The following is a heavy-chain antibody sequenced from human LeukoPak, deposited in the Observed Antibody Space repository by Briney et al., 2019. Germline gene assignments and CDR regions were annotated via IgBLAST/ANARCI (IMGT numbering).Heavy chain of an antibody. Sequence: SETLSLTCTVSGGSISSYYWSWIRQPAGKGLEWIGYIYYSGSTNYNPSLKSRVTIPVDTSKNQFSLKLSSVTAADTAVYYCARGYCSGGSCYPPRYWGQGTLVTVSS. CDR3: ARGYCSGGSCYPPRY. J-gene: IGHJ4*02. D-gene: IGHD2-15*01. CDR2: IYYSGST. V-gene: IGHV4-59*01. CDR1: GGSISSYY.